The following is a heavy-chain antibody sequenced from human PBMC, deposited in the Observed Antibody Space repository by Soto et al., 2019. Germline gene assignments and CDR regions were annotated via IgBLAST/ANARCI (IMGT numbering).Heavy chain of an antibody. V-gene: IGHV4-61*01. CDR3: ASGRDAYKTGY. CDR2: IYHTGSA. CDR1: GDSVSSYNSY. D-gene: IGHD1-1*01. J-gene: IGHJ4*02. Sequence: QVQLQGSGPGLVKPSETLSLACTVAGDSVSSYNSYWSWIRQPPGKGLEWIDYIYHTGSAYYNPSIESRLTISMDTSKNQFSLKMNSVTAADTAVYYCASGRDAYKTGYWGQGTLVTVSS.